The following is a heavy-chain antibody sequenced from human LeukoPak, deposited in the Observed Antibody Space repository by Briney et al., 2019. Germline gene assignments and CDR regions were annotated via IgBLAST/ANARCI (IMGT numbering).Heavy chain of an antibody. CDR1: RFTFSSYW. V-gene: IGHV3-7*01. Sequence: GGSLRLSCAASRFTFSSYWMSWVRQAPGKGLEWVANIKQDGSEKYYVDSVKGRFTISRDNAKNSLYLQMNSLRAEDTAVYYCARTFFKQQHLDYWGQGTLVTVSS. D-gene: IGHD6-13*01. J-gene: IGHJ4*02. CDR3: ARTFFKQQHLDY. CDR2: IKQDGSEK.